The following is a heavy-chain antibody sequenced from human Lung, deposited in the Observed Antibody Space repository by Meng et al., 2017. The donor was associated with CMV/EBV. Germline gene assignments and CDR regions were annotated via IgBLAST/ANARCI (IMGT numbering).Heavy chain of an antibody. CDR3: AGGEGEYYVEK. Sequence: ASVKVSCKASGYSFSRSGFNWVRQAPGQGLEWMGWISVYNGDTKYAQKLQGRVTMTTDTSTNTGYMELRSLRSDDTAVYYCAGGEGEYYVEKWGQGTLVTVSS. J-gene: IGHJ4*02. V-gene: IGHV1-18*01. CDR1: GYSFSRSG. D-gene: IGHD2/OR15-2a*01. CDR2: ISVYNGDT.